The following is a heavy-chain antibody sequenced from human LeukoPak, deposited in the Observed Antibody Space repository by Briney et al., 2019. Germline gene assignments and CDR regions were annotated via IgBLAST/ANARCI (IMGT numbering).Heavy chain of an antibody. J-gene: IGHJ4*02. V-gene: IGHV3-7*04. CDR3: ARGGSSSGFRHFDY. Sequence: PGGSLRLSCAASGFTCSSYWMSWVRQAPGKGLEWVANIKEDGSVKNYVDPVKGRFTISRDNAKNSMFLEMISLRAEDTAVYYCARGGSSSGFRHFDYWGQGTLVTVSS. D-gene: IGHD6-6*01. CDR2: IKEDGSVK. CDR1: GFTCSSYW.